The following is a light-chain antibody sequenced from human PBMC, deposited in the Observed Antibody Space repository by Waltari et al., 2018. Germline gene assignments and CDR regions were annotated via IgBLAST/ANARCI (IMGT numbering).Light chain of an antibody. J-gene: IGKJ3*01. Sequence: DIQMTQSPSSLSASVGDRVTITCRASQSISSYLNWYQQKPGKAPKLLIYAASSLQSGVPSRFSGSGSGTDFTLTISSLQSEDFATYYCQHLNNFPFSFGPGTKVDIK. CDR1: QSISSY. V-gene: IGKV1-39*01. CDR3: QHLNNFPFS. CDR2: AAS.